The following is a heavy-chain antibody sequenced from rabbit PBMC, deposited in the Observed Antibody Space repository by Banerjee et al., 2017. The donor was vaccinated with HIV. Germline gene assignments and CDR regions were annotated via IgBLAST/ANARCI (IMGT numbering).Heavy chain of an antibody. CDR3: ARDLAGVIGWNFGL. Sequence: QEQLVESGGGLVTPGGSLKLSCKASGIDFSSYAISWVRQAPGKGLEMIACIDSVIDKTYYASWAKGRFTISKASSTTVTLQMTSLTAADTATYFCARDLAGVIGWNFGLWGQGTLVTVS. CDR2: IDSVIDKT. CDR1: GIDFSSYA. V-gene: IGHV1S45*01. D-gene: IGHD4-1*01. J-gene: IGHJ3*01.